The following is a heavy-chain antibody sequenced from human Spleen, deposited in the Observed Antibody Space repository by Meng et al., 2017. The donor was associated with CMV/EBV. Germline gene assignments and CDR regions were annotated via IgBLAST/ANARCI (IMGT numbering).Heavy chain of an antibody. V-gene: IGHV5-51*01. J-gene: IGHJ3*02. CDR2: IYPGDSDI. Sequence: GGSLRLSCKGSGYSFTGYWIGWVRQMPGKGLEWMGIIYPGDSDIRYSPSFQGQVTISADKSISTAYLQWSSLKASDTAMYYCARHKGELVVSNAFDIWSQGTMVTVSS. CDR1: GYSFTGYW. CDR3: ARHKGELVVSNAFDI. D-gene: IGHD1-26*01.